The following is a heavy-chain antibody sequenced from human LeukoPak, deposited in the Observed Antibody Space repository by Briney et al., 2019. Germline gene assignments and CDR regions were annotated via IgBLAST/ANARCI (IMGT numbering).Heavy chain of an antibody. CDR3: AKDPYDSSGYYYVVNWFDP. D-gene: IGHD3-22*01. CDR2: ISGSGGST. Sequence: GGSLRLSCAASGFTFSSYAMSWVRQAPGKGLEWVSAISGSGGSTYYADSVKGRFTISRDNSKNTLYLQMNSLRAQDMAVYYCAKDPYDSSGYYYVVNWFDPWGQGTLVTVSS. CDR1: GFTFSSYA. J-gene: IGHJ5*02. V-gene: IGHV3-23*01.